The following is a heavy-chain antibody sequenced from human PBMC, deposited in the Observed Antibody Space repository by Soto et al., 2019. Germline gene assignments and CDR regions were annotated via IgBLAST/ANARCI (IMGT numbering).Heavy chain of an antibody. D-gene: IGHD6-13*01. Sequence: QVQLVQSGAEVKKPGSSVKVSCKASGGTFSSYAISWVRQAPGQGLEWMGGIIPIFGTANYPQKFQGRVTITADKSTSTADMELSSLRFEDTAVYYCARGIAAAGTGGPDYYYGRDVWGQGTTVTVSS. CDR3: ARGIAAAGTGGPDYYYGRDV. J-gene: IGHJ6*02. CDR1: GGTFSSYA. V-gene: IGHV1-69*06. CDR2: IIPIFGTA.